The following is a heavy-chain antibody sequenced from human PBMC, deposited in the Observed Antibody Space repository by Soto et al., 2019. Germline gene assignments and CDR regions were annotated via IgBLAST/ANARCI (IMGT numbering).Heavy chain of an antibody. J-gene: IGHJ3*02. CDR2: ISSSSSFI. CDR1: GFTFSGYS. CDR3: ARDSSANDYDRIGYSSAFDI. V-gene: IGHV3-21*01. D-gene: IGHD3-22*01. Sequence: PGGSLRLSCAASGFTFSGYSMNWVRQAPGKGLEWVSSISSSSSFIYYADSVAGRFTISSANAKNSMYLQTKSQSAEDTDVSYCARDSSANDYDRIGYSSAFDIWGQGTMVTVSS.